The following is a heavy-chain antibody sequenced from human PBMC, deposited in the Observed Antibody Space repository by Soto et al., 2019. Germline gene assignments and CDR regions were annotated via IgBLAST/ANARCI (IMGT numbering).Heavy chain of an antibody. Sequence: SETLSLTCTVSGGSISSYYWSWIRQPPGKGLEWIGYIYYSGSTNYNPSLKSRVTISVDTSKNQFSLKLSSVTAADTAVYYCARLNEYYYDSSGYRPLVFCYWGQGTLVTVSS. J-gene: IGHJ4*02. D-gene: IGHD3-22*01. CDR3: ARLNEYYYDSSGYRPLVFCY. CDR1: GGSISSYY. CDR2: IYYSGST. V-gene: IGHV4-59*01.